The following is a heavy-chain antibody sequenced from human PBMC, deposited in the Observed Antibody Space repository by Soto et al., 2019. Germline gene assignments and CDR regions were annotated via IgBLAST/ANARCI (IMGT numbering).Heavy chain of an antibody. CDR2: IIPIFGTA. CDR3: ARVGVSSSWHFDY. V-gene: IGHV1-69*06. CDR1: GGTFSSYA. Sequence: SVKVSCKASGGTFSSYAISWVRQAPGQGLEWMGGIIPIFGTANYAQKFQGRVAITADKSTSTAYMELSSLRSEDTTVYYCARVGVSSSWHFDYWGQGTLGTVSA. J-gene: IGHJ4*02. D-gene: IGHD6-13*01.